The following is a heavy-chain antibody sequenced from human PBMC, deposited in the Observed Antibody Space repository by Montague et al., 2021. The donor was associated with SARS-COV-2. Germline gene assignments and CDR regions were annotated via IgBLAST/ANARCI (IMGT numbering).Heavy chain of an antibody. D-gene: IGHD1-1*01. V-gene: IGHV6-1*01. Sequence: CAISGDSVSNHSATWNWDRHSPSRGLEWLGRTYYRSKWYNDYAVSLRGRVTINPDTSKNQFSLQLNSVTPEDTAIYYCTSGREGNYNVMDVWGQGTTVTVSS. CDR1: GDSVSNHSAT. CDR3: TSGREGNYNVMDV. J-gene: IGHJ6*02. CDR2: TYYRSKWYN.